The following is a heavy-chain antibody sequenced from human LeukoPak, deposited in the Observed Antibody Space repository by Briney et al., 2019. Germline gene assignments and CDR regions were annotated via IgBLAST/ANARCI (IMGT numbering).Heavy chain of an antibody. D-gene: IGHD3-16*02. J-gene: IGHJ4*02. CDR3: ARRSATPRVEVIPRGFDS. CDR2: IYDSGNT. V-gene: IGHV4-59*08. CDR1: GDSISSYY. Sequence: SGPTLVKPSETLSLTCTVSGDSISSYYWSWIRQPPGKGLEWIGYIYDSGNTNYNPSLKSRLTIFVDTSKNEFSLKLSSVTAADTAVYYCARRSATPRVEVIPRGFDSWGQGTLVTVSS.